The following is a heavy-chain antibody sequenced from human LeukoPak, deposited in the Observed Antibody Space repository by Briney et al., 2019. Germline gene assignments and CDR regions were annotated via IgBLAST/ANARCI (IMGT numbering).Heavy chain of an antibody. CDR1: GYTFSGHY. CDR3: ARDKGLGFGDLLFDQ. CDR2: INPKSGAT. J-gene: IGHJ4*02. Sequence: GASVKVSCKTSGYTFSGHYMHWVRQAPGQGLEWMGWINPKSGATNYAQKFRGRVTMTMETPISTAYMDLSGLRSDDTAVYYCARDKGLGFGDLLFDQWGQGTLVTVSS. D-gene: IGHD3-10*01. V-gene: IGHV1-2*02.